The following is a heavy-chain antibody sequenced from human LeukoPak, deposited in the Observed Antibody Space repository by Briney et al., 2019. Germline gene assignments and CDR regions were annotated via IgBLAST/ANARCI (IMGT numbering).Heavy chain of an antibody. V-gene: IGHV4-4*07. Sequence: SETLSLTCTVSGGSISSYYWSWIRQPAGKGLEWIGRIYTSGSTNYNPSLKSRVTMSVDTSKNQFSLKLSSVTAADTAVYYCARLRGEYCSSTGCYDEGYYCYMDVWGKGTTVTVSS. CDR1: GGSISSYY. CDR3: ARLRGEYCSSTGCYDEGYYCYMDV. J-gene: IGHJ6*03. D-gene: IGHD2-2*01. CDR2: IYTSGST.